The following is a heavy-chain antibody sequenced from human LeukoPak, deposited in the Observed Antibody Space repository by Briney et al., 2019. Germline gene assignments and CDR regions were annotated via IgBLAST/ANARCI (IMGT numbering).Heavy chain of an antibody. CDR3: ARGHYYGSGRGYFDY. CDR1: GCSISSYY. D-gene: IGHD3-10*01. J-gene: IGHJ4*02. Sequence: AETLSLTCTVSGCSISSYYWSWIRQPPGKGLEWVGYIYYSGSTKYNPSLKSRVTISVDTSKNQFSLKLSSVTAADTAVYYCARGHYYGSGRGYFDYWGLGTLVTVSS. V-gene: IGHV4-59*01. CDR2: IYYSGST.